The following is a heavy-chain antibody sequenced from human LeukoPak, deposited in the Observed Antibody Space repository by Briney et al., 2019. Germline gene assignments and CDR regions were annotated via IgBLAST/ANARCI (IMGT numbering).Heavy chain of an antibody. Sequence: GGSLRLSCAASGFTLSNYWMFWVRQAPEKGLEWVANIKRDGSVLHYVDSVKGRFSISRDNAKNSLYLQMNSLRAEDTAVYYCTRDLSPQFRRNYYDAFHIWGQGTMVTVSS. D-gene: IGHD1-7*01. CDR3: TRDLSPQFRRNYYDAFHI. V-gene: IGHV3-7*01. J-gene: IGHJ3*02. CDR2: IKRDGSVL. CDR1: GFTLSNYW.